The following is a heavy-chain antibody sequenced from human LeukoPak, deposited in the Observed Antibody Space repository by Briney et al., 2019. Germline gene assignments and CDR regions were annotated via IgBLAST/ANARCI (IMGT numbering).Heavy chain of an antibody. CDR2: ISNSGGST. CDR1: GFTLSSSA. J-gene: IGHJ4*02. CDR3: AKEGFDS. Sequence: GGSLRLSCAASGFTLSSSATSWVRQATGQGLEWVSSISNSGGSTYYADSVKGRFTISRDNSKNTLYLQMNSLRAEDTAVYYCAKEGFDSWGQGTLVTVSS. V-gene: IGHV3-23*01.